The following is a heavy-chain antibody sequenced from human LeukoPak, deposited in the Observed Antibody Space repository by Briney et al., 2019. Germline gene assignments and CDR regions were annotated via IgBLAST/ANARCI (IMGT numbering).Heavy chain of an antibody. V-gene: IGHV4-59*01. CDR1: GGSISSYY. J-gene: IGHJ5*02. D-gene: IGHD4-11*01. CDR3: ARTSLQLGFDP. CDR2: IYYSGST. Sequence: PSETLSLTCTVSGGSISSYYWSWIRQPPGKGLEWIGYIYYSGSTNYSPSLESRVTISVDTSKNQFSLKLSSVTAADTAVYYCARTSLQLGFDPWGQGTLVTVSS.